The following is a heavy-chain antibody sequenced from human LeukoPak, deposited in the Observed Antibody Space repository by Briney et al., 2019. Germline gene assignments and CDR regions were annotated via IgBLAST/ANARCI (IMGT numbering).Heavy chain of an antibody. CDR3: ASVVPAARREFDY. CDR1: GGTFSSYA. J-gene: IGHJ4*02. V-gene: IGHV1-69*01. CDR2: IIPIFGTA. Sequence: GSSVKVSCKAPGGTFSSYAISWVRQAPGQGLEWMGGIIPIFGTANYAQKFQGRVTITADESTSTAYMELSSLRSEDTAVYYCASVVPAARREFDYWGQGTLVTVSS. D-gene: IGHD2-2*01.